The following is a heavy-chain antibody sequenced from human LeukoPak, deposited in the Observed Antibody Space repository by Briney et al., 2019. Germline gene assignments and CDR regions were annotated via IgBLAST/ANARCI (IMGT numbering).Heavy chain of an antibody. CDR1: GGSISSYY. CDR2: INHSGST. V-gene: IGHV4-34*01. D-gene: IGHD6-13*01. J-gene: IGHJ4*02. CDR3: ARSTSSSWPY. Sequence: SETLSLTCTVSGGSISSYYWSWIRQPPGKGLEWIGEINHSGSTNYNPSLKSRVTISVDTSKNQFSLKLSSVTAADTAVYYCARSTSSSWPYWGQGTLVTVSS.